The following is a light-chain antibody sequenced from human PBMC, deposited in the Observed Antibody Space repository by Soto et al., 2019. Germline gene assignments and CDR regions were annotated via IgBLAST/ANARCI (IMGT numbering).Light chain of an antibody. CDR3: RKRYSYPYT. Sequence: DIQMTQSPSSLSASVGDRVAITCRASQAIRSELGWYQQKSGEAPKRMSFAAPTLQRGVPPRFRGSGSGTEFTLTIADLRAEDVASYYCRKRYSYPYTFGQGPELDI. CDR1: QAIRSE. V-gene: IGKV1-17*02. CDR2: AAP. J-gene: IGKJ2*01.